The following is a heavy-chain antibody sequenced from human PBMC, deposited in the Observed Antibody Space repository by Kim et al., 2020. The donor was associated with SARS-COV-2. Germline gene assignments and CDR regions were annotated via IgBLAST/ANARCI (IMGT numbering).Heavy chain of an antibody. D-gene: IGHD5-12*01. CDR1: GFTFSSYE. CDR2: ISRSGSGI. CDR3: AREVATTPDAFDI. Sequence: GGSLRLSCAVSGFTFSSYEMNWVRQAPGKGLEWVSYISRSGSGIHSAESVKGRFTISRDNAKNSLYLQMNSLRAEDTAVYYCAREVATTPDAFDIWGQGTLVTLSS. V-gene: IGHV3-48*03. J-gene: IGHJ3*02.